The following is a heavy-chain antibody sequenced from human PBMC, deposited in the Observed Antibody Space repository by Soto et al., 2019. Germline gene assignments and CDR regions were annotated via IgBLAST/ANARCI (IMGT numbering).Heavy chain of an antibody. CDR2: INPNSGGT. CDR3: ARGAGYYYDSSGPTYDY. D-gene: IGHD3-22*01. J-gene: IGHJ4*02. Sequence: GASVKVSCKASGYTFTGYYMHWVRQAPGQGLEWMGWINPNSGGTNYAQKFQGWVTMTRDTSISTAYMELSRLRSDDTAVYYCARGAGYYYDSSGPTYDYWGQGTLVTVSS. CDR1: GYTFTGYY. V-gene: IGHV1-2*04.